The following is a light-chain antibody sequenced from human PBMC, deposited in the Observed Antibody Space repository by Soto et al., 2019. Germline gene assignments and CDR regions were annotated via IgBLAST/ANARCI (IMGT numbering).Light chain of an antibody. Sequence: DIQMPQSPSSLSASVGDTVTITCRASQTIGSYLSWYHQIPGKPPKLLIYAVSRLQSGVPSRFSGSGSGTDFTLTIRSRQPEDFATYYCQQSLNTPYSFGQGT. CDR3: QQSLNTPYS. V-gene: IGKV1-39*01. J-gene: IGKJ2*03. CDR2: AVS. CDR1: QTIGSY.